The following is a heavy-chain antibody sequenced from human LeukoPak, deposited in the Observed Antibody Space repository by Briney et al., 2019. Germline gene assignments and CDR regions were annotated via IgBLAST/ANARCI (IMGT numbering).Heavy chain of an antibody. J-gene: IGHJ4*02. Sequence: PGGSLRLSCAASGFTFDDYTMHWVRQAPGKGLEWVSLISWDGGSTYYADSVKGRFTISRDNSKNSLYLHMNSLRTEGTALYYCAKDTRVAYYDILTAFGLDSWGQGTLVTVSS. V-gene: IGHV3-43*01. CDR3: AKDTRVAYYDILTAFGLDS. D-gene: IGHD3-9*01. CDR1: GFTFDDYT. CDR2: ISWDGGST.